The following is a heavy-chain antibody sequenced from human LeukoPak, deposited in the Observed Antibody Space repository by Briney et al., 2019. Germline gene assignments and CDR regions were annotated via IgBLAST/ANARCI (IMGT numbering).Heavy chain of an antibody. Sequence: GGSLRLSCAASGFTFSNYAMTWVRQAPGKGLEWVSAISGSGGSTYYADSVKGRFTISRDNSKNTLYLQMNSLRAEDTAVYYCAKDVLAPYYYGMDVWGQGTTVTVSS. CDR1: GFTFSNYA. D-gene: IGHD3-3*01. V-gene: IGHV3-23*01. CDR2: ISGSGGST. CDR3: AKDVLAPYYYGMDV. J-gene: IGHJ6*02.